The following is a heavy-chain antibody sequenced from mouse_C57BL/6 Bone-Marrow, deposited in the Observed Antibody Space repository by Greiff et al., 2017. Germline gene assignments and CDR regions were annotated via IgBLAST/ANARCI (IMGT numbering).Heavy chain of an antibody. CDR2: IDPSDSYT. Sequence: VQLQQPGAELVRPGTSVKLSCKASGYTFTSYWMHWVKQRPGQGLEWIGVIDPSDSYTNYNQKFKGKATLTVDPSSSTAYMQLSSLTSEDSAVYYCARERITTVDFDYWGQGTTLTVSS. CDR3: ARERITTVDFDY. J-gene: IGHJ2*01. D-gene: IGHD1-1*01. CDR1: GYTFTSYW. V-gene: IGHV1-59*01.